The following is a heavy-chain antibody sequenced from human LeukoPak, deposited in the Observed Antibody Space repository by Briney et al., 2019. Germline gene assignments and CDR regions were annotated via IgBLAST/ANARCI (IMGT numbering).Heavy chain of an antibody. D-gene: IGHD3-9*01. CDR1: GFTFSSYE. V-gene: IGHV4-39*01. J-gene: IGHJ4*02. Sequence: LRLSCAASGFTFSSYEMNWVRQPPGKGLEWIGNIYYSGSTYYNPSLKSRVTISVDTSKNQFSLKLSSVTAADTALYYCARQNYDILTGYLYYFDYWGQGTLVTVSS. CDR2: IYYSGST. CDR3: ARQNYDILTGYLYYFDY.